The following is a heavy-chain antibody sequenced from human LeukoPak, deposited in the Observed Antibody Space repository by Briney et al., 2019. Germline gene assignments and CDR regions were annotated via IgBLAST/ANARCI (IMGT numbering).Heavy chain of an antibody. V-gene: IGHV6-1*01. Sequence: SQTLSLTCAISGDSVSSNSAAWNWIRQSPSRGLGWLGRTYYRPKWYYDYAVAVKSRISINPDTSRNQFSLQLSSVTPEDTAVYYCARDPVGGSTIFDYWGQGTLVTVSS. CDR2: TYYRPKWYY. CDR3: ARDPVGGSTIFDY. CDR1: GDSVSSNSAA. J-gene: IGHJ4*02. D-gene: IGHD1-26*01.